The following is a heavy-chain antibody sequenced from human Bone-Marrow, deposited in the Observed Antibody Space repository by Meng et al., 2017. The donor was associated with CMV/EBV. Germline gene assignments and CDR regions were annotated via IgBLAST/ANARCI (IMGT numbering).Heavy chain of an antibody. CDR1: GFTFSSYA. V-gene: IGHV3-30-3*01. D-gene: IGHD2-21*01. CDR2: ISYDGSNK. Sequence: GESLKISCAASGFTFSSYAMHWVRQAPGKGLEWVAVISYDGSNKYYADSVKGRFTISRDNSKNTLYLQMNSLRAEDTAVYYCARGGGGESLWGQGTLVTVSS. CDR3: ARGGGGESL. J-gene: IGHJ4*02.